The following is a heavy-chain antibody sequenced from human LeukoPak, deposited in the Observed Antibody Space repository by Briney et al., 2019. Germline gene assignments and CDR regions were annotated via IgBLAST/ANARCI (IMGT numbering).Heavy chain of an antibody. Sequence: GESLKISCTASGYTFRYYWIGWVRQMPGKGLEWMGIIYPDDSDTRYSPSFQGQVTISADKSISTAYLQWSSLKASDTAMYYCARFGGGSSSSNNWFDPWGQGTLVTVSS. V-gene: IGHV5-51*01. CDR2: IYPDDSDT. J-gene: IGHJ5*02. CDR1: GYTFRYYW. CDR3: ARFGGGSSSSNNWFDP. D-gene: IGHD6-13*01.